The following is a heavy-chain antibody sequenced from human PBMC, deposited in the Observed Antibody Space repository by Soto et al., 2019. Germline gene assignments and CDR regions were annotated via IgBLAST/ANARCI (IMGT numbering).Heavy chain of an antibody. Sequence: GGSLRLSCAASGFTFSSYSMNWVRQAPGKGLEWVSSISSSSGYIYYADSVKGRFTISRDNAKNSLYLQMNSLRAEDTAVCYCARDTVGWFDPWGQGTLVTVSS. D-gene: IGHD4-4*01. V-gene: IGHV3-21*01. CDR1: GFTFSSYS. J-gene: IGHJ5*02. CDR3: ARDTVGWFDP. CDR2: ISSSSGYI.